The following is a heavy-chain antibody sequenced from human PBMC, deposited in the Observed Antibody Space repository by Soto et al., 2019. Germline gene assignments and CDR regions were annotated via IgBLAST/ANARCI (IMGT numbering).Heavy chain of an antibody. V-gene: IGHV6-1*01. J-gene: IGHJ4*02. CDR2: TYYRSKWYN. D-gene: IGHD6-19*01. Sequence: KTLSLTCAISGDSVSSNSAAWNWIRQSPSRGLEWLGRTYYRSKWYNDYAESVRSRITINPDTSKNQCSLQMNSVTPEDTAVYYCAREIKVVGGPRGYYDYWGQGTLVTVSS. CDR3: AREIKVVGGPRGYYDY. CDR1: GDSVSSNSAA.